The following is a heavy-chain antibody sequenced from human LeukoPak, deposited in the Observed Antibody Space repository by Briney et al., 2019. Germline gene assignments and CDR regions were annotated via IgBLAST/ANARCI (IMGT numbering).Heavy chain of an antibody. D-gene: IGHD3-10*01. Sequence: RGGSLSLSCAASGFTYSSYEMNWVRHAPGKGLEWVSYISSSGSTIHYADSVKGRFTNSRDNAKNSMYLQMNSLRAEDTAVYYCARELVLWFGSIGGAFDIWGQGTMVTVSS. CDR1: GFTYSSYE. CDR3: ARELVLWFGSIGGAFDI. CDR2: ISSSGSTI. J-gene: IGHJ3*02. V-gene: IGHV3-48*03.